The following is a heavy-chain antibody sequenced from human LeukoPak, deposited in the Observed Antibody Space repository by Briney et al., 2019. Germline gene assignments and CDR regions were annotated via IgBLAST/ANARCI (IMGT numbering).Heavy chain of an antibody. Sequence: GGSLRLSCAASGFTFSSYAMHWVRQAPGKGLEWVAVISYDGSNKYYADSVKGRFTISRDNSKNTLYLQMNSLRAEDTAVYYCARQGGSGSYLNYFDYWGQGTLVTVSS. D-gene: IGHD3-10*01. CDR2: ISYDGSNK. J-gene: IGHJ4*02. CDR1: GFTFSSYA. CDR3: ARQGGSGSYLNYFDY. V-gene: IGHV3-30-3*01.